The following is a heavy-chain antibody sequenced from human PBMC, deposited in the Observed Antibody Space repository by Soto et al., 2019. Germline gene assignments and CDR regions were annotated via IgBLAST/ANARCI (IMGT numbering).Heavy chain of an antibody. CDR2: IDPSDSYT. J-gene: IGHJ6*02. Sequence: GESLKISCKGSGYSFTSYWNSWVRQMPGRGLEWMGRIDPSDSYTNYSPFFQGHVTISADKSISTAYLQWSSLKASDTAMYYCARHRNSDYDCYGMDVWGQGTTVTVSS. D-gene: IGHD3-16*01. CDR3: ARHRNSDYDCYGMDV. CDR1: GYSFTSYW. V-gene: IGHV5-10-1*01.